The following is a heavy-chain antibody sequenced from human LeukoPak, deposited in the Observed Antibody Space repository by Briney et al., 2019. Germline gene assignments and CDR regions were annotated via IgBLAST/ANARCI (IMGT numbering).Heavy chain of an antibody. V-gene: IGHV3-7*03. D-gene: IGHD6-6*01. CDR3: ARSSYSSSSSV. CDR2: IKEDGSVK. Sequence: GGSLRLSCAASGFTFSSFWMIWVRQAPGKGLEWVANIKEDGSVKNYVDSVKGRFTISRDNAKNSLFLQINSLRAEDTAVYYCARSSYSSSSSVWGQGTMVTVSS. CDR1: GFTFSSFW. J-gene: IGHJ3*01.